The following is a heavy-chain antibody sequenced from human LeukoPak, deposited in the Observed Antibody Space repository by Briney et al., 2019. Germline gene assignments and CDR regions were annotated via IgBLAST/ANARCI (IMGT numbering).Heavy chain of an antibody. CDR3: ARDPEDLYYYYMDV. V-gene: IGHV3-48*03. D-gene: IGHD1-14*01. Sequence: GGSLRLSCTASGFTFGNYAVNWVRQAPGRGLEWVSYISSSGSTLYYADSVKGRFTISRDNAKNLLYLQMNSLRAEDTAVYYCARDPEDLYYYYMDVWGKGTTVTVSS. CDR2: ISSSGSTL. J-gene: IGHJ6*03. CDR1: GFTFGNYA.